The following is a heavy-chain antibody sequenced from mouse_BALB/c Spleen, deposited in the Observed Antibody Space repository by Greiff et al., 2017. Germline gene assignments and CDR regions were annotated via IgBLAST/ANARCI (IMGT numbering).Heavy chain of an antibody. Sequence: EVKLVESGGGLVQPGGSLRLSCATSGFTFSDFYMEWVRQPPGKRLEWIAASRNKANDYTTEYSASVKGRFIVSRDTSQSILYLQMNALRAEDTAIYYCARALYDYDGYYFDYWGQGTTLTVSS. CDR2: SRNKANDYTT. V-gene: IGHV7-1*02. J-gene: IGHJ2*01. CDR1: GFTFSDFY. D-gene: IGHD2-4*01. CDR3: ARALYDYDGYYFDY.